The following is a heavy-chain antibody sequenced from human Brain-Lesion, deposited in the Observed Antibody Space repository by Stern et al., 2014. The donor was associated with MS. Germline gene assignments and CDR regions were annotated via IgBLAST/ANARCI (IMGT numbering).Heavy chain of an antibody. Sequence: EVQLLQSGGGLVQPGGSLRLSCAASGMTVSSFWMSWVRQAPGKGLEWVANIKEDGTEKFYVDSVKGRFTISRDNSKNTLYLQMNSLRAEDTAVYYCARDSWYGGCFDPWGQGTLVTVSS. CDR2: IKEDGTEK. D-gene: IGHD6-13*01. CDR1: GMTVSSFW. V-gene: IGHV3-7*01. J-gene: IGHJ5*02. CDR3: ARDSWYGGCFDP.